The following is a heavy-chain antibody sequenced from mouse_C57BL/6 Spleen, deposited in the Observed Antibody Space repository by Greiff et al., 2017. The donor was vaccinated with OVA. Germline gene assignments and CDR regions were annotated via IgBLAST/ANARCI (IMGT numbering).Heavy chain of an antibody. Sequence: VQPQQSGPELVKPGASVKISCKASGYAFSSSWMNWVKQRPGKGLEWIGRIYPGDGDTNYNGKFKGKATLTADKSSSTAYMQLSSLTSEDSAVYFCARAGTRSYFDYWGQGTTLTVSS. CDR2: IYPGDGDT. D-gene: IGHD4-1*01. V-gene: IGHV1-82*01. CDR1: GYAFSSSW. J-gene: IGHJ2*01. CDR3: ARAGTRSYFDY.